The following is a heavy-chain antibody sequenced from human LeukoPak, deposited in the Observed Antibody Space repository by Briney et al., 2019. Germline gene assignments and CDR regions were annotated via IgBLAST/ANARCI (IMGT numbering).Heavy chain of an antibody. CDR1: GFTFSSYS. D-gene: IGHD6-13*01. CDR3: ARPKSSSWSKNWFDP. J-gene: IGHJ5*02. CDR2: INWNGGST. Sequence: GGSLRLSCAASGFTFSSYSMNWVRQAPGKGLEWVSGINWNGGSTGYADSVNGRFTISRDNAKNSLYLQMNSLRAEDTALYYCARPKSSSWSKNWFDPWGQGTMVTVSS. V-gene: IGHV3-20*04.